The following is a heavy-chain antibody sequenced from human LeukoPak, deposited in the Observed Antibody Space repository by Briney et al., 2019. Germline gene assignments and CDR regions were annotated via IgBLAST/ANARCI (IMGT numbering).Heavy chain of an antibody. CDR3: ARGLTFGGVIVDFDY. Sequence: ASVKVSCKASVYTFTSYGISWVRQAPGQGLEWMGWISAYNGNTNYAQKLQGRVTMTTDTSTSTAYMELRSLRSDDTAVYYCARGLTFGGVIVDFDYWGQGTLVTVSS. CDR2: ISAYNGNT. CDR1: VYTFTSYG. D-gene: IGHD3-16*02. J-gene: IGHJ4*02. V-gene: IGHV1-18*01.